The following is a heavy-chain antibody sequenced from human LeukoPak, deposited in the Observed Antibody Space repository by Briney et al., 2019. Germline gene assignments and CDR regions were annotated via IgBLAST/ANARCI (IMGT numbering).Heavy chain of an antibody. CDR2: ISSSSSYI. Sequence: KPGGSLRLSCAASGFTFSSYSMNWVRQAPGKGLEWVSSISSSSSYIYYADSVKGRFTISRDNAENSLYLQMNSLRAEDTAVYYCASLGRNGVELSSGYWGQGTLVTVSS. J-gene: IGHJ4*02. D-gene: IGHD1-7*01. V-gene: IGHV3-21*01. CDR1: GFTFSSYS. CDR3: ASLGRNGVELSSGY.